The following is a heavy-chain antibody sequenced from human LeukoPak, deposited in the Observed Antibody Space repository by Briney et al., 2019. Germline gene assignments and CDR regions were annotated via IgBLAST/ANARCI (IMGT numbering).Heavy chain of an antibody. CDR1: GFTFSSCA. Sequence: GGSLRLSCAAFGFTFSSCAMSWVRQAPGKGLEWVSSISASGDTTYYADSVKGRFTISRDNSENTLWLQMNSLRAEDTAVYYCARGKSPGYSSGWHWGQGTLVTVSS. CDR2: ISASGDTT. J-gene: IGHJ4*02. CDR3: ARGKSPGYSSGWH. V-gene: IGHV3-23*01. D-gene: IGHD6-19*01.